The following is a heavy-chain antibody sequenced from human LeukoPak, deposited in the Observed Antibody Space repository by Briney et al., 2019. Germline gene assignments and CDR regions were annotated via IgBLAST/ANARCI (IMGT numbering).Heavy chain of an antibody. CDR3: ARDRRGYSYGFDP. CDR1: GFTFSSYA. CDR2: ISGSGGST. Sequence: GGSLRLSCAASGFTFSSYAMSWVRQAPGKGLEWVSAISGSGGSTYYADSVKGRFTISRDNAKNSLYLQMNSLRAEDTAVYYCARDRRGYSYGFDPWGQGTLVTVSS. D-gene: IGHD5-18*01. V-gene: IGHV3-23*01. J-gene: IGHJ5*02.